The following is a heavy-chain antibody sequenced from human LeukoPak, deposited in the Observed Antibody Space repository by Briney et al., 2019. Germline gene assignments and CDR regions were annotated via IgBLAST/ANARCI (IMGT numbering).Heavy chain of an antibody. CDR3: ARLVGAMYYFDY. J-gene: IGHJ4*02. D-gene: IGHD1-26*01. CDR1: GFTFDDYG. Sequence: PGGSLRLSCAASGFTFDDYGMSWVRQAPGKGLEWVSGINWNGSSTVYADSVKSRFTISRDNAKNSLYLQMNSLRAEDTALYYCARLVGAMYYFDYWGQGTLVTVSS. CDR2: INWNGSST. V-gene: IGHV3-20*04.